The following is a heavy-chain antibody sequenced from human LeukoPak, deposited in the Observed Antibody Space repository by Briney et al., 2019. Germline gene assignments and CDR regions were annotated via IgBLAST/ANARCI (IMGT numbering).Heavy chain of an antibody. V-gene: IGHV4-34*01. CDR2: INHSGST. Sequence: PSETVSLTCAVCGGSFSGYYWSWLRQPPGKGREWMGEINHSGSTNYNPSLKSRVTISVDTSKNQFSLKLSSVTAAGSAVDYVSIGSGQQLLSYFFYYWGRGTLVTVSS. J-gene: IGHJ4*02. CDR1: GGSFSGYY. CDR3: SIGSGQQLLSYFFYY. D-gene: IGHD2-2*01.